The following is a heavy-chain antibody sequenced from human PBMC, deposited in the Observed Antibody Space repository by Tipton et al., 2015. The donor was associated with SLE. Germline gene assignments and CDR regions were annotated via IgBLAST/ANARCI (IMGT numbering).Heavy chain of an antibody. V-gene: IGHV4-34*11. D-gene: IGHD5-18*01. CDR3: AGGGLGYSYYYSVDV. CDR2: IYYSGRT. Sequence: TLSLTCAVYGGSFSGHYWSWIRQPPGKGLEWIGYIYYSGRTNYNPSLKSRVSISVDKTENQFSLKLKFVTAADTAVYYCAGGGLGYSYYYSVDVWGKGTTVSVSS. J-gene: IGHJ6*03. CDR1: GGSFSGHY.